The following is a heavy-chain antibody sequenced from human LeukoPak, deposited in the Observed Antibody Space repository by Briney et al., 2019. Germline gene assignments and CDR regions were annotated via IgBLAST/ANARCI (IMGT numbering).Heavy chain of an antibody. CDR1: GYTLTELS. V-gene: IGHV1-24*01. D-gene: IGHD5-18*01. J-gene: IGHJ4*02. CDR3: ATDRVYSYGFIGY. Sequence: ASVKVSCEVSGYTLTELSMHWVRQAPGKGLGCMGGFDPEDGETIYAQKFQGSVTMTEDTSTDTAYMELSSLRSEDTAVYYCATDRVYSYGFIGYWGQGTLVTVSS. CDR2: FDPEDGET.